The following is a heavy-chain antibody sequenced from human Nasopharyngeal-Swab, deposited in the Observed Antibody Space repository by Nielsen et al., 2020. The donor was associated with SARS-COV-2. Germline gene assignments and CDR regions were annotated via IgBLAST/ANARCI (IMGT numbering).Heavy chain of an antibody. V-gene: IGHV2-5*02. Sequence: GPTLVKPTQTLTLTCTFSGFSLTPSGVGVGWIRQPPGKALEWLAIVYWDDDKRYSPSLKSRLTITKDTSKNQVVLTMTNMDPVDTATYYCAHRLPLYDGMDVWGQGTTVTVSS. J-gene: IGHJ6*02. CDR2: VYWDDDK. D-gene: IGHD2-8*01. CDR1: GFSLTPSGVG. CDR3: AHRLPLYDGMDV.